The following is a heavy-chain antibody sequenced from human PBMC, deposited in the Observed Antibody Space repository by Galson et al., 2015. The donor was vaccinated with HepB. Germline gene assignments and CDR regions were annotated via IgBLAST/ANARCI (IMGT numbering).Heavy chain of an antibody. Sequence: SVKVSCKASGGTFSSYAISWVRQAPGQGLEWMGRIIPILGIANYAQKFQGRVTITADKSTSTAYMELSSLRSEDTAVYYCARQGFGELLTFDYWGQGTLVTVSS. CDR2: IIPILGIA. D-gene: IGHD3-10*01. V-gene: IGHV1-69*04. CDR1: GGTFSSYA. J-gene: IGHJ4*02. CDR3: ARQGFGELLTFDY.